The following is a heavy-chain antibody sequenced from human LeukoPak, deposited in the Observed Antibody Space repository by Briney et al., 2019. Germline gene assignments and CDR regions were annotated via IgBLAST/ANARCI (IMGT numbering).Heavy chain of an antibody. Sequence: SETLSLTCTVSGGSISSNYWCWIRHPPRTGLELIWNIYYSWSTNYNPSLTSRVTITVATSKNQFSLKLSSLTAADTAVYYCARHHDDVDYRPHGRDVWGQGTTVTVSS. J-gene: IGHJ6*02. CDR2: IYYSWST. V-gene: IGHV4-59*08. CDR1: GGSISSNY. D-gene: IGHD4-17*01. CDR3: ARHHDDVDYRPHGRDV.